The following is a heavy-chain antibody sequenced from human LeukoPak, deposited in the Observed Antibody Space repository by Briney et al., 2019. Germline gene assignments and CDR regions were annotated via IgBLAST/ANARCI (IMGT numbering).Heavy chain of an antibody. V-gene: IGHV4-59*12. D-gene: IGHD4-11*01. Sequence: PSETLSLTCTVSGGSISSYYWSWIRQPPGKGLEWIGYTYYSGSTNYNPSLKSRVTISVDTSKNQFSLKLSSVTAADTAVYYCARDDMTTDAFDIWGQGTMVTVSS. CDR3: ARDDMTTDAFDI. CDR2: TYYSGST. J-gene: IGHJ3*02. CDR1: GGSISSYY.